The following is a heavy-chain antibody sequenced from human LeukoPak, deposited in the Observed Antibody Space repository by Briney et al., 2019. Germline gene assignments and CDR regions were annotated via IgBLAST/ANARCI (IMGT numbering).Heavy chain of an antibody. Sequence: GGSLRLSYAAPGFTFSSYSMNWVRQAPGKGLEWVSSISSSSSYIYYADSMKGRFTISRDNAKNSLYLQMNSLRAEDTAVYYCASYYYGSGGDAFDIWGQGTMVTVSS. J-gene: IGHJ3*02. CDR3: ASYYYGSGGDAFDI. CDR2: ISSSSSYI. D-gene: IGHD3-10*01. CDR1: GFTFSSYS. V-gene: IGHV3-21*01.